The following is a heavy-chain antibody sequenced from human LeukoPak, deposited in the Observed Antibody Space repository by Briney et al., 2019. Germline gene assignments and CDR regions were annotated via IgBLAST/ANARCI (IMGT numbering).Heavy chain of an antibody. J-gene: IGHJ4*02. CDR3: ARGFGGYYSFDY. V-gene: IGHV4-59*01. D-gene: IGHD3-3*01. CDR2: IYYNGNT. Sequence: PSETLSLTCTVSGDSISIYYWNWIRQPPGKGLERIGYIYYNGNTNYNPSLKSRVTISVDTSKNQFSLKLTSVTAADTAVYYCARGFGGYYSFDYWGQGTLVTVSS. CDR1: GDSISIYY.